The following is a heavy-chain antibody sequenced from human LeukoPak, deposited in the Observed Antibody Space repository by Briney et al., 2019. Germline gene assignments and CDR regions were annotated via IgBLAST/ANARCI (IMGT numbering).Heavy chain of an antibody. D-gene: IGHD6-13*01. CDR1: GFTFTSYG. CDR3: ARDQGSSWYSVGRFDY. V-gene: IGHV3-23*01. CDR2: ISGSGDAT. J-gene: IGHJ4*02. Sequence: GGSLRLSCVASGFTFTSYGMAWVRQAPGKRLEWVSGISGSGDATYYADSVKGRFTISRDNSKNTLYLQMNSLRAEDTAVYYCARDQGSSWYSVGRFDYWGQGTLVTVSS.